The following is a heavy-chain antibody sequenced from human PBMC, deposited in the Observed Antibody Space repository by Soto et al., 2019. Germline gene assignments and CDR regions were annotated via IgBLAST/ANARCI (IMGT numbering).Heavy chain of an antibody. J-gene: IGHJ3*02. CDR1: GDSISSYY. Sequence: SETLSLTCTVSGDSISSYYWSWIRQPPGKGLEWIGYIYYSGSTNYNPSLKSRVTISVDTSKNQFSLKLSSVTAADPAVYYCARVGGGVFDIGGKGKMVTVSS. D-gene: IGHD3-16*01. CDR3: ARVGGGVFDI. V-gene: IGHV4-59*01. CDR2: IYYSGST.